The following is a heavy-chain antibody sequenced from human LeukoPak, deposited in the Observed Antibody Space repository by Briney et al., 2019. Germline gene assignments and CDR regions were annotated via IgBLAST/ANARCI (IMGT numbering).Heavy chain of an antibody. D-gene: IGHD3-9*01. CDR3: ANQQSRYDILTGYYRYFDY. J-gene: IGHJ4*02. CDR1: GYTFTSYA. Sequence: ASVKVSCKASGYTFTSYAISWVRQAPGQGLEWMGGIIPILGTANYAQKFQGRVTITADESTSTAYMELSSLRSEDTAVYYCANQQSRYDILTGYYRYFDYWGQGTLVTVSS. CDR2: IIPILGTA. V-gene: IGHV1-69*13.